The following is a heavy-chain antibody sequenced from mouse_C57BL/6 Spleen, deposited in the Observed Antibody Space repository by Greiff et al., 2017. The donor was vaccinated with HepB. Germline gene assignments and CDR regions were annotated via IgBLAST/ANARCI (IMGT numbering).Heavy chain of an antibody. V-gene: IGHV1-82*01. CDR2: IYPGDGDT. Sequence: QVQLQQSGPELVKPGASVKISCKASGYAFSSSWMNWVKQRPGKGLEWIGRIYPGDGDTNYNGKFKGKATLTADKSSSTAYMQLSSLTSEDSAVYFCARHGGFAYWGQGTLVTVSA. CDR1: GYAFSSSW. J-gene: IGHJ3*01. CDR3: ARHGGFAY.